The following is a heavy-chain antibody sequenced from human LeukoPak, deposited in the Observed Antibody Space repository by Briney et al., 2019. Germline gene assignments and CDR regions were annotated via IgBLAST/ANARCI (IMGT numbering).Heavy chain of an antibody. CDR1: GGSISSSSYY. CDR3: ARLDTAMAPLDY. CDR2: IYYSGST. D-gene: IGHD5-18*01. J-gene: IGHJ4*02. V-gene: IGHV4-39*01. Sequence: NPSETLSLTCTVSGGSISSSSYYWGWIRQPPGMGLEWIGSIYYSGSTYYNPSLKSRVTISVDTSKNQFSLKLSSVTAADTAVYYCARLDTAMAPLDYWGQGTLVTVSS.